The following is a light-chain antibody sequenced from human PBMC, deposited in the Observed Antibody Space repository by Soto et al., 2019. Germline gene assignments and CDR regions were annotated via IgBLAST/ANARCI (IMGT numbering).Light chain of an antibody. Sequence: QSALTQPASVSGSPGQSITISCTGTSSDVGGYNDVSWYQHHPGKAPKLIIYDVTNRPSGVSNPFSGSKSVNTASLTISGLQPEDEADYYCSSYTTSNTRQIVFGTGTKLTVL. CDR3: SSYTTSNTRQIV. J-gene: IGLJ1*01. CDR1: SSDVGGYND. V-gene: IGLV2-14*03. CDR2: DVT.